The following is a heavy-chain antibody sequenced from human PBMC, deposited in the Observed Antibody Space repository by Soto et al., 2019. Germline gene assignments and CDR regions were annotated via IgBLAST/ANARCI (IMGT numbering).Heavy chain of an antibody. CDR3: ARGVRNDYYKYYGMEV. D-gene: IGHD3-3*01. J-gene: IGHJ6*01. Sequence: LRLSXSSSVFTFSLHSINWFLHSPLKGLEWVSYISTGSTQIHYGDSVKGRFTISRDSASRSLYLQMNSLRGDDTAVYYCARGVRNDYYKYYGMEVWGQGTTV. CDR2: ISTGSTQI. V-gene: IGHV3-48*01. CDR1: VFTFSLHS.